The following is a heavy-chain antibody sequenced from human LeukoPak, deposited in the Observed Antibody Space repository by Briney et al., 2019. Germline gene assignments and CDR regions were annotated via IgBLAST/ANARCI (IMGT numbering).Heavy chain of an antibody. Sequence: GRSLRLSCASSGFTFSDSAMSWVRQASGRGLEWVSLISASGGNSYYADSVKGRFTVPRDSSKNTLHLQMNSLRDEDTAVYYCATSNDILTGYPVPPLDYWGQGTLVSVSS. CDR3: ATSNDILTGYPVPPLDY. J-gene: IGHJ4*02. D-gene: IGHD3-9*01. CDR1: GFTFSDSA. V-gene: IGHV3-23*01. CDR2: ISASGGNS.